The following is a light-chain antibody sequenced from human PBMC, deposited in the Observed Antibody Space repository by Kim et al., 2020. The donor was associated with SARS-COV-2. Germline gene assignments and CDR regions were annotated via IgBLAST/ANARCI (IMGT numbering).Light chain of an antibody. CDR2: EAS. Sequence: VEDEIVTMTCRTSQRISTLFSWYQQKPSKAPKLLIYEASKVERGVPPWFSGSGSGKEFTLTVSSLQPDDFATYYCQQHEDYPWTFGQGTKVDIK. CDR3: QQHEDYPWT. V-gene: IGKV1-5*03. J-gene: IGKJ1*01. CDR1: QRISTL.